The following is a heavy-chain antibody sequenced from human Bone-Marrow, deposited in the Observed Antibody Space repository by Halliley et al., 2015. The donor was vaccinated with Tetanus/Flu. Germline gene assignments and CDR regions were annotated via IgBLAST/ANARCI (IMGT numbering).Heavy chain of an antibody. Sequence: IGYVYHSGATYSPPSLKSRVTISMDKSKNEFSLEMTSMAAADTAMYYCARYRAEANVGNWFDPWGQGILVTVSS. CDR2: VYHSGAT. D-gene: IGHD6-25*01. CDR3: ARYRAEANVGNWFDP. J-gene: IGHJ5*02. V-gene: IGHV4-30-2*01.